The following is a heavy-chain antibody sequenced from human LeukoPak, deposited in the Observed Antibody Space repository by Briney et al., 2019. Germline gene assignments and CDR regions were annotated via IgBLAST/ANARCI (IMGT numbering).Heavy chain of an antibody. J-gene: IGHJ6*03. CDR3: ARDRGYCSSTSCYAGVYYYYYYMDV. Sequence: ASVKVSCKASGYTFTSYGISWVRQAPGQGLEWMGWISAYNGNTNYAQKLQGRVTMTTDTSTSTAYMELRSLRSDDTAVYYCARDRGYCSSTSCYAGVYYYYYYMDVWGKGTTVTVSS. CDR2: ISAYNGNT. D-gene: IGHD2-2*01. V-gene: IGHV1-18*01. CDR1: GYTFTSYG.